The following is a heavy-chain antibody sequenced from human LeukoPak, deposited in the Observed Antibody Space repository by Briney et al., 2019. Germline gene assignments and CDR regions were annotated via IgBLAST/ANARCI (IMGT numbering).Heavy chain of an antibody. CDR1: GYTFTGYY. Sequence: ASVKVSCKASGYTFTGYYMHWVRQAPGQGLEWMGWITPNSGGTNYAQKFQGRVTMTRDTSISTAYMELSRLRSDDTAVYYCARIAAAGTAASINWFDPWGQGTLVTVSS. J-gene: IGHJ5*02. CDR2: ITPNSGGT. D-gene: IGHD6-13*01. CDR3: ARIAAAGTAASINWFDP. V-gene: IGHV1-2*02.